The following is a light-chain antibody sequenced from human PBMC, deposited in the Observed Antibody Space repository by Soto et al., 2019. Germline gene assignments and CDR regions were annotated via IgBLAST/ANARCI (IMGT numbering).Light chain of an antibody. CDR2: DAS. CDR3: QQFSSYPLT. V-gene: IGKV3-11*01. Sequence: EIVLTQSPATLSLSPGEIATLSCRASQSVSSYLAWYQQKPGQAPRLLIYDASNRATGIPARFSGSGSGTDFTLTISRLEPEDFAVYYCQQFSSYPLTFGGGTKVDIK. CDR1: QSVSSY. J-gene: IGKJ4*01.